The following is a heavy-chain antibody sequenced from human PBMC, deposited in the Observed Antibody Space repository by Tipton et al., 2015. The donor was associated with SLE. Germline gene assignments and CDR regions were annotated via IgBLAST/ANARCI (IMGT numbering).Heavy chain of an antibody. Sequence: TLSLTCAVYGGSFSVYYWNWIRQPPGKGLEWIGEINHSGSTNYNPSLKSRVTISVDTSKNQFSLKLSSVTAADTAVYYCARPDYYGSGSNAFDIWGQGTMVAVSS. V-gene: IGHV4-34*01. J-gene: IGHJ3*02. CDR1: GGSFSVYY. D-gene: IGHD3-10*01. CDR3: ARPDYYGSGSNAFDI. CDR2: INHSGST.